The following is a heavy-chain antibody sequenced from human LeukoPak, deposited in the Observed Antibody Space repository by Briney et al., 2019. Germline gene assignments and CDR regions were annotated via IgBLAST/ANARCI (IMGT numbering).Heavy chain of an antibody. J-gene: IGHJ3*01. V-gene: IGHV1-2*02. Sequence: ASVKVSCKASGDTFTGYYMHWVRQAPGQGLEWMGWINPNTGGTESAQKFQGRVTMTRDTSISTAYMELSRPRSDDTAVYYCALEPIALSIWGQGTMVTVSS. CDR1: GDTFTGYY. CDR2: INPNTGGT. CDR3: ALEPIALSI. D-gene: IGHD3-3*01.